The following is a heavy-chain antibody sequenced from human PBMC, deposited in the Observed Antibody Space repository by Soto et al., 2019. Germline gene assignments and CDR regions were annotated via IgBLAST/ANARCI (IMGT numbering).Heavy chain of an antibody. CDR3: ARARIHLRLGKYSFNGMDV. V-gene: IGHV1-69*06. CDR1: GGTFSDYA. Sequence: QVQLVQSGAEMRKPGSSLRVSCKASGGTFSDYAFSWVRQAPGQGLEWMGGIVPRFGSPNYAQKFGGRVTITADTSSSTVCMALSSLRFDDTAVYFCARARIHLRLGKYSFNGMDVWGQGTTIIVSS. J-gene: IGHJ6*02. CDR2: IVPRFGSP. D-gene: IGHD3-16*01.